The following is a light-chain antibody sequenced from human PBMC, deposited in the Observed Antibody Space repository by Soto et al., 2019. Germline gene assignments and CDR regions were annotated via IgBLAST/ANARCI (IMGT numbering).Light chain of an antibody. J-gene: IGKJ4*01. CDR3: QQYKNWPPLT. CDR1: QSVSSN. CDR2: GAS. V-gene: IGKV3-15*01. Sequence: EIVMTQSPATLSVSPGERATLSFGASQSVSSNVAWYQQKPGQAPSLLIYGASTRATDIPPRFSGSGSGTEFTLTITSLQSEDIAVYFCQQYKNWPPLTFGGGTKVDI.